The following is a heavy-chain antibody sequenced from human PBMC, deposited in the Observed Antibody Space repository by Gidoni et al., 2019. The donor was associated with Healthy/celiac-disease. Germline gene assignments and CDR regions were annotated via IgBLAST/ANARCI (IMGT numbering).Heavy chain of an antibody. Sequence: QVQLQESRPGLVKPSQTLSLTCTVPGGSPSRGGPYSSCIRQHPGKDLEWIGYIYYSGSTYYNPSLKSRVTITVDTSKNQFSLKLSSVTATDTAGYYCARDRRYESSGYTGSNAMDFWGQGTTVTVSS. CDR3: ARDRRYESSGYTGSNAMDF. CDR1: GGSPSRGGPY. V-gene: IGHV4-31*02. J-gene: IGHJ6*02. CDR2: IYYSGST. D-gene: IGHD3-22*01.